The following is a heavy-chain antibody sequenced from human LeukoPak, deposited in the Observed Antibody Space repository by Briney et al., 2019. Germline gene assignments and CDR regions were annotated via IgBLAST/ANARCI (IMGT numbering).Heavy chain of an antibody. V-gene: IGHV3-23*01. D-gene: IGHD3-16*02. CDR2: ISGSGGST. J-gene: IGHJ4*02. Sequence: GGSLRLSCAASGFTFSSYAISWVRQAPGKGLEWVSAISGSGGSTYYADSVKGRFTISRDNSKNTLYLQMNSLRAEDTAVYYCAKSGSTFGGVIAYFDYWSQGTLVSVSS. CDR1: GFTFSSYA. CDR3: AKSGSTFGGVIAYFDY.